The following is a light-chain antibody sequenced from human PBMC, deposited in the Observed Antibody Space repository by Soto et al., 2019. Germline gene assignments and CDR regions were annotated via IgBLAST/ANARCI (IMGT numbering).Light chain of an antibody. CDR3: QQRSISPLT. Sequence: MVLTQSAAALTLSPGERTTHSCRASQSVSSYLAWYQQKPGQTPRLLIYDASNRATGIPARFSGSRSGTDFTLTISSLEPEDFAVYYCQQRSISPLTFGGGTKVDIK. CDR2: DAS. J-gene: IGKJ4*01. CDR1: QSVSSY. V-gene: IGKV3-11*01.